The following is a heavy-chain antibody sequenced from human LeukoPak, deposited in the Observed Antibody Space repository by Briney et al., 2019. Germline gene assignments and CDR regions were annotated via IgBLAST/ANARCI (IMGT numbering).Heavy chain of an antibody. CDR3: ARDRYYGSGREATYYLDY. D-gene: IGHD3-10*01. CDR1: GFTFSSYG. J-gene: IGHJ4*02. CDR2: IWYGGSNK. Sequence: PGGSLRLSCAASGFTFSSYGMHWVRQAPVKGLEWVAVIWYGGSNKYYADSVKGRFTISRDNSKNTLYLQMNSLRAEDTAVYYCARDRYYGSGREATYYLDYWGQGTLVTVSS. V-gene: IGHV3-33*01.